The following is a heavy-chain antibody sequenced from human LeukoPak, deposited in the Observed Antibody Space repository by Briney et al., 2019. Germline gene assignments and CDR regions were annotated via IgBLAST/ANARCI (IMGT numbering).Heavy chain of an antibody. V-gene: IGHV3-74*01. CDR2: INSDGSST. CDR3: ARGYSYGDFDY. CDR1: GFTFSSYW. J-gene: IGHJ4*02. D-gene: IGHD5-18*01. Sequence: GGSLRLSCAASGFTFSSYWMRWVRQATGKGRVWVSRINSDGSSTSYAASVEGRFTISRDNAKNTLYLQMNSLRAEVTAVYYCARGYSYGDFDYWGQRTLVTVSS.